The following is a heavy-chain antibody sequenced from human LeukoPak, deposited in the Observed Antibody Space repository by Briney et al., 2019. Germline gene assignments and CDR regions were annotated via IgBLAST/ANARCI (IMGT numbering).Heavy chain of an antibody. CDR2: ISWNSGSI. J-gene: IGHJ4*02. CDR3: ARLIAARVPFDY. V-gene: IGHV3-9*01. D-gene: IGHD6-6*01. CDR1: GFTFDDYA. Sequence: GRSLRLSCAASGFTFDDYAMHWVRQAPGKGLEWVSGISWNSGSIGYADSVKGRFTISRDNAKNSLYLQMNSLRAEDTALYYCARLIAARVPFDYWGQGTLVTVSS.